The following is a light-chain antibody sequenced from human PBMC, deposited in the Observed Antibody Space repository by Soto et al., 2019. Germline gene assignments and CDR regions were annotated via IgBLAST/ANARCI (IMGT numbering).Light chain of an antibody. CDR3: QQYYSNPPMFT. Sequence: DIVMTQSPDSLAVSLGERATINCKSSQSVLYSSNNKDYLAWYQQKPGQPPKLLIYWASIRESGVPDRFSGSGSGTAFTLTISSLQAEDVAVYYCQQYYSNPPMFTFGQGTKLEIK. V-gene: IGKV4-1*01. CDR1: QSVLYSSNNKDY. CDR2: WAS. J-gene: IGKJ2*01.